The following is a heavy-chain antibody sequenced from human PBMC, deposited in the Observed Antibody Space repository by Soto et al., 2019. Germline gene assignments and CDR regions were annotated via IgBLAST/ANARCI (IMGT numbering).Heavy chain of an antibody. CDR1: GFTFSNYS. D-gene: IGHD3-3*01. Sequence: EVQLVESGGGLVQPGGSLRLSCAASGFTFSNYSMNWVRQAPGKGLEWVSYISSSSSTIYYADSVKGRFTISRDNAKNSLYLQMTSLRDEDTAVYYCAREGVFWSGYPFDYWGQGTLVTVSS. V-gene: IGHV3-48*02. CDR2: ISSSSSTI. J-gene: IGHJ4*02. CDR3: AREGVFWSGYPFDY.